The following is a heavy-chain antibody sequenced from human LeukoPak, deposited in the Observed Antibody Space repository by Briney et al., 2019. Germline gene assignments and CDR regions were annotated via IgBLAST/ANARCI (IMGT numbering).Heavy chain of an antibody. Sequence: SETLSLTCAVYGGSFSGYYWSWIRQPPGKGLEWIGEINHSGSTNYNSPLKSRVTISVDTSKNQFSLKLSSVTAADTAVYYCARLRSGYCSSTSCYRYYYMDVWGKGTTVTVSS. J-gene: IGHJ6*03. CDR1: GGSFSGYY. CDR3: ARLRSGYCSSTSCYRYYYMDV. CDR2: INHSGST. V-gene: IGHV4-34*01. D-gene: IGHD2-2*01.